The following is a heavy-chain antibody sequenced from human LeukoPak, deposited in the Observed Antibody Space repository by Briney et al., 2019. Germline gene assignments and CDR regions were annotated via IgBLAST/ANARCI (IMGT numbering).Heavy chain of an antibody. J-gene: IGHJ3*02. CDR2: INPNSGGT. CDR1: GFTFTAYY. Sequence: ASVKVSCKASGFTFTAYYMHWVRQAPGQGLEWMGWINPNSGGTNYAQKFQGRVTMTRDTSISTAYMELSRLRSDDTAVYYCARDRDGYEYYDAFDIWGQGTMVTVSS. D-gene: IGHD5-12*01. V-gene: IGHV1-2*02. CDR3: ARDRDGYEYYDAFDI.